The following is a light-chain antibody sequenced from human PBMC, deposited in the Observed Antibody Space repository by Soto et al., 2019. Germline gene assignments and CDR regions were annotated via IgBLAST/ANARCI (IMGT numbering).Light chain of an antibody. CDR3: EPSYSTRWT. CDR1: QSISSY. V-gene: IGKV1-39*01. Sequence: DIQMTQSPSSLSASVGDRVTITCRASQSISSYLNWYQQNPGKAPKLLIYAPSSLQSGVPSRFSGSGSGTGFTLTISSLQPEDFATYYCEPSYSTRWTFGQGTKLEIK. J-gene: IGKJ2*02. CDR2: APS.